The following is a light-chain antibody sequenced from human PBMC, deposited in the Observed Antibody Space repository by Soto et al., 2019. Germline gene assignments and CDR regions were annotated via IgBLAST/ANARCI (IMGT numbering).Light chain of an antibody. CDR1: QSVSSNY. Sequence: EIVLTQSPGTLSLSPGERGTLSCRASQSVSSNYLAWYQQKPGQAPRLLIYSAFSKATGIPYRFSGSGSGTEFTLTISRLEPEDFAVYYCQYSGSSPWTFGQGTKVEIK. CDR3: QYSGSSPWT. CDR2: SAF. J-gene: IGKJ1*01. V-gene: IGKV3-20*01.